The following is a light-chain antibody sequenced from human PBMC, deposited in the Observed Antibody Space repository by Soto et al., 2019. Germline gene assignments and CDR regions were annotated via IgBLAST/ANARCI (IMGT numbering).Light chain of an antibody. CDR1: QGLNAN. J-gene: IGKJ3*01. CDR2: GAS. V-gene: IGKV1-9*01. CDR3: QQLNTYPLT. Sequence: DIQLTQSPSFLSASIGDRVTITCRASQGLNANLAWYQQKPGKAPKLLIYGASTLQHGVPSRFSGSLSGTEFTLTISSLQPEDFAIYYCQQLNTYPLTFGPGTKVDV.